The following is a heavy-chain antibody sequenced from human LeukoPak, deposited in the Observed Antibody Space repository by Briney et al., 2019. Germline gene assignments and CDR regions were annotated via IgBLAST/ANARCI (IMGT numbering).Heavy chain of an antibody. CDR2: INHSGST. D-gene: IGHD5-18*01. J-gene: IGHJ3*02. CDR3: ARPGYDAFDI. Sequence: PSETLSLTCTVSGGSISSSSYYWGWIRQPPGKGLEWIGEINHSGSTNYNPSLKSRVTISVDTSKNQFSLKLSSVTAADTAVYYCARPGYDAFDIWGQGTMVTVSS. CDR1: GGSISSSSYY. V-gene: IGHV4-39*07.